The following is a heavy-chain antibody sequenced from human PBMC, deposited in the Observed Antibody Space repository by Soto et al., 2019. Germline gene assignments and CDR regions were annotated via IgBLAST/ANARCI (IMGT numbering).Heavy chain of an antibody. CDR2: ISPIGTY. D-gene: IGHD1-26*01. Sequence: QVQLVESGGGVVQPGKSLRLSCAASGFTFGSKAMHWVRQAPGKGLEWVAVISPIGTYNYAESVKGRFTISRDESSNTVHLQMDSLRTEDTAVYFCVRDGSGSYYMLDFWGQGTLVAVSS. CDR1: GFTFGSKA. J-gene: IGHJ4*02. CDR3: VRDGSGSYYMLDF. V-gene: IGHV3-30*03.